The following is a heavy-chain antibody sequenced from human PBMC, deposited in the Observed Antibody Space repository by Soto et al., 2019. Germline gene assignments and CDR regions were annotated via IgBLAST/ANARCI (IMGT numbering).Heavy chain of an antibody. CDR2: ISGSGGST. CDR1: GFTFSIFA. D-gene: IGHD7-27*01. Sequence: PGGSLRLSCAASGFTFSIFAMSWVRQSPGKGLEWVSTISGSGGSTYYADAVKGRFTISRDNSMGTLYLQMKSLRVEDTAIYYCAKEDSLGSTVDLGYWGQGALVTVSS. CDR3: AKEDSLGSTVDLGY. J-gene: IGHJ4*02. V-gene: IGHV3-23*01.